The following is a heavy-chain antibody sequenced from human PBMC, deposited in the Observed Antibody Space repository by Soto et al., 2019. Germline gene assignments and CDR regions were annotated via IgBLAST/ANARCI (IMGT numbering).Heavy chain of an antibody. D-gene: IGHD4-17*01. CDR3: ARAKIYGDDFDY. CDR2: IYYSGST. CDR1: GGSISSYY. V-gene: IGHV4-59*01. J-gene: IGHJ4*02. Sequence: LSETLSLTCTVSGGSISSYYWSWIRQPPGKGLEWIGYIYYSGSTNYNPSLKSRVTISVDTSKNQFSLKLSSVTAADTAVYYCARAKIYGDDFDYWGQGTLVTVSS.